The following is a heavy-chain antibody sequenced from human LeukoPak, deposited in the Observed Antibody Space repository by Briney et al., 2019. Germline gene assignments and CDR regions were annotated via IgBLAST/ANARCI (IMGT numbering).Heavy chain of an antibody. D-gene: IGHD6-13*01. CDR2: IRHDVTNK. CDR3: AKDQSAIAGIDY. J-gene: IGHJ4*02. V-gene: IGHV3-30*02. Sequence: GGSLSLSCAASGFTFRSHGMHWVRQAPGKGLEWVAFIRHDVTNKYNADSVKGRFTISRDNSRNTVYLQMNSLRPEDTAVYYCAKDQSAIAGIDYWGQGTLVTVSS. CDR1: GFTFRSHG.